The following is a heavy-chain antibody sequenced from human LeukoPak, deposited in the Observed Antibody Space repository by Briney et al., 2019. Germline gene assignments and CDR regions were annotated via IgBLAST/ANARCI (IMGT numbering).Heavy chain of an antibody. Sequence: PSETLSLTCTVSGGSISSSSYYWGWIRQPPGKGLEWIGSIYYRGSTYYNPSLKSRVTISVDTSKNQFSLKLSSVTAADTAVYYCARATYDFWSGYLSPHYFDYWGQGTLVTVSS. CDR2: IYYRGST. V-gene: IGHV4-39*01. D-gene: IGHD3-3*01. CDR3: ARATYDFWSGYLSPHYFDY. CDR1: GGSISSSSYY. J-gene: IGHJ4*02.